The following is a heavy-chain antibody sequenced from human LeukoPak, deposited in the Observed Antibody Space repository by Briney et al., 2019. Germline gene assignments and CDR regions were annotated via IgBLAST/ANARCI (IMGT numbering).Heavy chain of an antibody. V-gene: IGHV3-53*01. D-gene: IGHD1-14*01. CDR1: GFTVSNNY. Sequence: GGSLRLSCAASGFTVSNNYMSWVRQAPGKGLEWVSISYSDSNTNYADSVKGRFTISRDTSQNTLSLQMNSLRVEDTAAYYCVRKNRDFNAAFDIWGQGTVVTVSS. CDR3: VRKNRDFNAAFDI. CDR2: SYSDSNT. J-gene: IGHJ3*02.